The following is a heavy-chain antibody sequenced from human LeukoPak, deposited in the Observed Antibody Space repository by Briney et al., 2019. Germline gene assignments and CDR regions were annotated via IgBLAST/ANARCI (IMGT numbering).Heavy chain of an antibody. J-gene: IGHJ6*03. V-gene: IGHV1-8*01. Sequence: ASVKVSCKASGYTFTSYDINWVRQATGQGLEWMGWMNPNSGNTGYAQKFQGRVTITRNTSISTAYMELSSLRSEDTAVYYCAREGVVEPYYYYMDVWGKGTTVTVSS. CDR3: AREGVVEPYYYYMDV. CDR1: GYTFTSYD. CDR2: MNPNSGNT. D-gene: IGHD2-15*01.